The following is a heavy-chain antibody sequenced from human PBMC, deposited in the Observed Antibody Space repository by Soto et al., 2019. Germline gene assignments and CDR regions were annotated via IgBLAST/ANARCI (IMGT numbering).Heavy chain of an antibody. CDR3: ASHDPGARFDP. D-gene: IGHD1-1*01. J-gene: IGHJ5*02. CDR1: RYIFTAYF. CDR2: INPNNGAT. Sequence: QVQLVQSGAEVKKPGASVKVSCKAPRYIFTAYFMHWVRQAPGQGLEWMGWINPNNGATHYGLSFPGRVIMTRDTSISTAYMELSSLRSDDTDVYYCASHDPGARFDPWGQGTLVIVSS. V-gene: IGHV1-2*02.